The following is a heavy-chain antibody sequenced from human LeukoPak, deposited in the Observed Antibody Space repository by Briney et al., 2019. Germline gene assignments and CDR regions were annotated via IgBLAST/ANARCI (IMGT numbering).Heavy chain of an antibody. CDR2: INAGNGNT. D-gene: IGHD6-13*01. CDR1: GYTFTSYG. J-gene: IGHJ4*02. V-gene: IGHV1-3*01. Sequence: ASVKVSCKASGYTFTSYGISWVRQAPGQRLEWMGWINAGNGNTKYSQKFQGRVTITRDTSASTAYMELSSLRSEDTAVYYCAREVAAGTGVFDYWGQGTLVTVSS. CDR3: AREVAAGTGVFDY.